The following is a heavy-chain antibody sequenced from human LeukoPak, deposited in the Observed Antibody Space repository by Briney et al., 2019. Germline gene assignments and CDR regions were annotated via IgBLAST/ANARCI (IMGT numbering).Heavy chain of an antibody. J-gene: IGHJ4*02. Sequence: ASVKVSCKASGYSFTSYYMHWVRQAPGQGLEWMGIINCSGGSTSNAEKFQGRVTMTRDTSTTTVYMELSSLRSEDTAAYYCARAYADYVNTFDYWGQGTLVTVSS. D-gene: IGHD4-17*01. CDR3: ARAYADYVNTFDY. V-gene: IGHV1-46*01. CDR2: INCSGGST. CDR1: GYSFTSYY.